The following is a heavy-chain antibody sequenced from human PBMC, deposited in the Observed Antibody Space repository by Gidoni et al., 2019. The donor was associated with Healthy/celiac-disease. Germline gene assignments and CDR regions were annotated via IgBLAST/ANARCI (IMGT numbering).Heavy chain of an antibody. J-gene: IGHJ3*02. V-gene: IGHV4-59*01. CDR3: ARRPPGYSSGGGAFDI. Sequence: QVQLQESGPGLVKPSETLSLTCTASGCSIISYYWSWIRQPPGKGLEWIGYIYYSGSPNYNHSSKSRVTRSVDTSKKQFSMKLSSVTAADKAVYYCARRPPGYSSGGGAFDIWGQVTMVTVSS. D-gene: IGHD6-19*01. CDR1: GCSIISYY. CDR2: IYYSGSP.